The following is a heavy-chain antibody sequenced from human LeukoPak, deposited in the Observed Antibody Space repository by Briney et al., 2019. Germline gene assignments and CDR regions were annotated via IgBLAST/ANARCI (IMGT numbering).Heavy chain of an antibody. CDR2: INQDGSEK. Sequence: GGSLRLSCAASGFTFSSHWMSWVRQAPGKGLEWVASINQDGSEKYSVDSVKGRFTISRDNAKNSLYLQMNSLRAEDTAVYYCAKGHGWEASYYYYYMDVWGKGTTVTISS. CDR3: AKGHGWEASYYYYYMDV. CDR1: GFTFSSHW. V-gene: IGHV3-7*01. J-gene: IGHJ6*03. D-gene: IGHD1-26*01.